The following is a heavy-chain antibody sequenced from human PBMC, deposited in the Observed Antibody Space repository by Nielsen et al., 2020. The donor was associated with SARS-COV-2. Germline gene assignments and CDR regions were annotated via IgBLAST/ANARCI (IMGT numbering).Heavy chain of an antibody. CDR3: ARGEAESVYSYGLGY. V-gene: IGHV4-59*01. J-gene: IGHJ4*02. CDR2: IYYSGST. CDR1: GGSISSYY. D-gene: IGHD5-18*01. Sequence: SETLSLTCAVYGGSISSYYWSWIRQPPGKGLGWIGYIYYSGSTNYNPSLKSRVTISVDTSKNQFSLKLSSVTAADTAVYYCARGEAESVYSYGLGYWGQGTLVTVSS.